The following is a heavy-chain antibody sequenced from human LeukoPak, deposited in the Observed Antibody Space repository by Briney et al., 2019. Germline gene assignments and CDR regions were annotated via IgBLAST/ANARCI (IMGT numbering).Heavy chain of an antibody. Sequence: PSETLSLTCAVYGGSFSGYYWSWIRQPPGKGLEWIGEINHSGSTNYNPSLKSRVTISVDTSKNQFSLKLSSVTAADTAVYYCARRLGSQLWLAAAGYFDYWGQGTLVTVSS. D-gene: IGHD6-13*01. J-gene: IGHJ4*02. V-gene: IGHV4-34*01. CDR3: ARRLGSQLWLAAAGYFDY. CDR1: GGSFSGYY. CDR2: INHSGST.